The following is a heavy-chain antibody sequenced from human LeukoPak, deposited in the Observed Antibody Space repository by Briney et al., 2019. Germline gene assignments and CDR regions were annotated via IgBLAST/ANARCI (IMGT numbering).Heavy chain of an antibody. Sequence: PSETLSLTCAVYGGSFSGYYWSWVRQPPGKGLEWIGYIYYSVSTNYDPSLKSRVTISVDTSKNQFSLKLSSVTAADTAVYYCARGKSSGWYTFDYWGQGTLVTVSS. CDR1: GGSFSGYY. D-gene: IGHD6-19*01. CDR3: ARGKSSGWYTFDY. V-gene: IGHV4-59*01. CDR2: IYYSVST. J-gene: IGHJ4*02.